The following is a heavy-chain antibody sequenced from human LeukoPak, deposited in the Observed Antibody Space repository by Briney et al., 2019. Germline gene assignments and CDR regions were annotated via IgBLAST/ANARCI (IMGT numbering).Heavy chain of an antibody. CDR1: GGSISSYY. V-gene: IGHV4-34*01. CDR3: ARTSPFYYDSSGSFDY. J-gene: IGHJ4*02. Sequence: SETLSLTCTVSGGSISSYYWSWIRQPPGKGLEWIWEINHSGSTNYNPSLKSRVTISVDTSRNQFSLKLSSVTAADTAVYYCARTSPFYYDSSGSFDYWGQGTLVTVSS. CDR2: INHSGST. D-gene: IGHD3-22*01.